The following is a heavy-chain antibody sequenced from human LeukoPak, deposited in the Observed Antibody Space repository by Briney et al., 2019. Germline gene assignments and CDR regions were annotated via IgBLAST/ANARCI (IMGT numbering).Heavy chain of an antibody. V-gene: IGHV2-70*11. Sequence: SGPALVKPTQTLTLTCTFSGFSLSTSGMCVSWIRQPPGKALEWLARIDWDDDRYYSTSLKTRLTSSNNSSKNQVVLTLTNMDHDATTTYCCARIRDQAYSSRWYDDYWGQGTLVTVSS. CDR2: IDWDDDR. CDR1: GFSLSTSGMC. J-gene: IGHJ4*02. CDR3: ARIRDQAYSSRWYDDY. D-gene: IGHD6-13*01.